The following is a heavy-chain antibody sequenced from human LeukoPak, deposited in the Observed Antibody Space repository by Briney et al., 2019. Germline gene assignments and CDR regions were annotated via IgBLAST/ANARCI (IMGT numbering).Heavy chain of an antibody. CDR2: IYTSGSI. D-gene: IGHD5-24*01. CDR1: GFTFSDHY. V-gene: IGHV4-59*10. Sequence: TGGSLRLSCAASGFTFSDHYMDWVRQAPGKGLEWIGRIYTSGSITYNPSLKSRVSMSVDTSKNQFSLKLSSLTAADTAVYYCARGTVEMATITGKFDYWGQGTRVTVSS. J-gene: IGHJ4*02. CDR3: ARGTVEMATITGKFDY.